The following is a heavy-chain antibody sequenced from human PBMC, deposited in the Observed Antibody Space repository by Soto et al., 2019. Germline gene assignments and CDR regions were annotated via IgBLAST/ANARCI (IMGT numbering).Heavy chain of an antibody. D-gene: IGHD3-10*01. CDR2: ISPGGDRI. CDR1: ELMFEYYA. J-gene: IGHJ1*01. Sequence: GGLKRHSCVASELMFEYYAMNWVRKDPGKGLEWVSYISPGGDRIYYAESLKGRITISRDNARNSLSLQMNILSDEDTAFYYSTKSADSAGWGVGIWGQGTLVTVSS. CDR3: TKSADSAGWGVGI. V-gene: IGHV3-48*02.